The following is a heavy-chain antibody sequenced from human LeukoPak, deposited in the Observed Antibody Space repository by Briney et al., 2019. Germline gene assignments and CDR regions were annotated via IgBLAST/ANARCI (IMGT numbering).Heavy chain of an antibody. CDR3: VKRPPGDIVYAFDI. Sequence: GGSLRLSCSASGFTFSSYAMHWVRQAPGKGLEYVSAISSNGGSTYYADSVKGRFTISRDNSKTTLYLQMSSLRAEDTAVYYCVKRPPGDIVYAFDIWGQGTMVTVSS. D-gene: IGHD5/OR15-5a*01. CDR1: GFTFSSYA. CDR2: ISSNGGST. J-gene: IGHJ3*02. V-gene: IGHV3-64D*06.